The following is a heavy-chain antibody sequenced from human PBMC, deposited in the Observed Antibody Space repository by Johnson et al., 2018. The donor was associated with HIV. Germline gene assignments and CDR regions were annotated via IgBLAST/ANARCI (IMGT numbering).Heavy chain of an antibody. CDR1: GFTFSSYA. Sequence: QVQLVESGGGLVQPGGSLRLSCAASGFTFSSYAMHWVRQAPGKGLEWVSVIYSGGSTYYADSVKGRFTISRDNSKNTLYLQMDSLRPEDTAVYYCARTVVGSSYDAFDIWGQGTMVTVSS. CDR3: ARTVVGSSYDAFDI. J-gene: IGHJ3*02. V-gene: IGHV3-NL1*01. CDR2: IYSGGST. D-gene: IGHD4-23*01.